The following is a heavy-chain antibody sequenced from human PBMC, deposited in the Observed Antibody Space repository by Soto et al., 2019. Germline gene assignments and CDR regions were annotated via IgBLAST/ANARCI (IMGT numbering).Heavy chain of an antibody. CDR2: IYSGGST. CDR1: GFTVSSNY. J-gene: IGHJ4*02. V-gene: IGHV3-53*02. D-gene: IGHD3-10*01. Sequence: EVQLVETGGGLIQPRGSLRLSCAASGFTVSSNYMSWVRQAPGKGLEWVSVIYSGGSTYYADSVKGRFTISRDNSKNTLYLQMNSLRAEDTAVYYCARGLLWFGELLYFDYWGQGTLVTVSS. CDR3: ARGLLWFGELLYFDY.